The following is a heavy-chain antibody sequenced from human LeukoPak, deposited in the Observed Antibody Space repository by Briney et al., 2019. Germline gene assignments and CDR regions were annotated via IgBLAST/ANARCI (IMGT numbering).Heavy chain of an antibody. Sequence: GGSLRLSCAASGFTFSSYAMLWVRQAPGKGLEWVAVISYDGSNKYYADSVKGRFTISRDNSKNTLYLQMNSLRAEDTAVYYCARDRSKVDTATINYWGQGTLVTVSS. CDR3: ARDRSKVDTATINY. CDR1: GFTFSSYA. V-gene: IGHV3-30-3*01. J-gene: IGHJ4*02. CDR2: ISYDGSNK. D-gene: IGHD5-18*01.